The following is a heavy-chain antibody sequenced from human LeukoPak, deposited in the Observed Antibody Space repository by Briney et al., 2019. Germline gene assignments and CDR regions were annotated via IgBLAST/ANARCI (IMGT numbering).Heavy chain of an antibody. J-gene: IGHJ4*02. Sequence: GGSLRLSCAASGFTFSSYAMSWVRQAPGKGLEWVSAISGSGGNTYYADSVKGRFTISRDNSKNTLYLQMNSLRAEDTAVYYCAKDLEGPYYYGSGSYYPAYYFDYWGQGTLVTVSS. CDR3: AKDLEGPYYYGSGSYYPAYYFDY. D-gene: IGHD3-10*01. CDR2: ISGSGGNT. CDR1: GFTFSSYA. V-gene: IGHV3-23*01.